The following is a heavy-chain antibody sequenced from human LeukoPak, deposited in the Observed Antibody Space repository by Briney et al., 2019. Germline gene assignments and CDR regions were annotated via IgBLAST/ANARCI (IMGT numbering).Heavy chain of an antibody. CDR3: AKDRRSSGAFDI. CDR1: GFTFDDYA. D-gene: IGHD6-13*01. V-gene: IGHV3-9*01. Sequence: PGGSLRLSCAASGFTFDDYAMHWVRQAPGKGLEWVSGISWNSGSIGYADSVKGRFTISRDNAKNSLYLQMNSLRAEDTALYYCAKDRRSSGAFDIWGQGTMVTVSS. CDR2: ISWNSGSI. J-gene: IGHJ3*02.